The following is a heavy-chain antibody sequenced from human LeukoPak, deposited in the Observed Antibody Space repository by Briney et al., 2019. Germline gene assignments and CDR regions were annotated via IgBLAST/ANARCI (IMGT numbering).Heavy chain of an antibody. J-gene: IGHJ4*02. V-gene: IGHV3-48*03. CDR3: ARDYDFWSGYFDW. CDR1: GFSLTTYP. Sequence: GGSLRLSCAASGFSLTTYPVNWIRQVPGKGLEWVSHISSDGNTEYYADSVRVRFTMSRDNAKNSLYLQMNSLRTEDTAVYYCARDYDFWSGYFDWWGQGTRVTVSS. CDR2: ISSDGNTE. D-gene: IGHD3-3*01.